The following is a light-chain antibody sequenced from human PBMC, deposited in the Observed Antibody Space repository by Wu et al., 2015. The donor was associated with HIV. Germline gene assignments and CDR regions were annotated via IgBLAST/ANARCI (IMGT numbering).Light chain of an antibody. CDR2: DGN. CDR1: QSVSDY. V-gene: IGKV3-11*01. Sequence: EIVLTQSPATMSLSPGERATLSCRASQSVSDYLAWYQQKPGQAPRLLIYDGNNRATGIPARFSGSGSGTDFTLTISRLEPEDSAVYYCQQRSNWPPEITFGQGTRLEIK. J-gene: IGKJ5*01. CDR3: QQRSNWPPEIT.